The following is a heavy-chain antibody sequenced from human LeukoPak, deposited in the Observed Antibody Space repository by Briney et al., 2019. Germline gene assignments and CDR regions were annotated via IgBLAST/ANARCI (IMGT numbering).Heavy chain of an antibody. CDR3: ARDHYYDSSGYWVDY. CDR1: GFTFSSYG. V-gene: IGHV3-30*19. J-gene: IGHJ4*02. Sequence: GGSLRLSCAASGFTFSSYGMHWVRQAPGKGLEWVAVISYDGSNKYYADSVKGRFTISRDNSKNTLYLQMNSLRAEDTAVYYCARDHYYDSSGYWVDYWGQGTLVTVSS. D-gene: IGHD3-22*01. CDR2: ISYDGSNK.